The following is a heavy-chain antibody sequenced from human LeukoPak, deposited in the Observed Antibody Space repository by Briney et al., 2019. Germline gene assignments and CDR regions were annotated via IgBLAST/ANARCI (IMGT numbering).Heavy chain of an antibody. V-gene: IGHV4-59*12. CDR2: IYYSGST. CDR3: ARGLGGWLRLFDY. D-gene: IGHD6-19*01. J-gene: IGHJ4*02. CDR1: GGSISSYY. Sequence: SETLSLTCTVSGGSISSYYWSWIRQPPGKGLEWIGFIYYSGSTNYNPSLKSRVTISVHTSKNQFSLKLSSVTAADTAVYYCARGLGGWLRLFDYWGQGTLVTVSS.